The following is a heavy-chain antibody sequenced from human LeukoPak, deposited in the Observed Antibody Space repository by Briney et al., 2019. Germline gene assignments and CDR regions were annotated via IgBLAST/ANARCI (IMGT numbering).Heavy chain of an antibody. J-gene: IGHJ6*03. CDR2: ISWDGGST. CDR3: AKTTSGKNYYMDV. D-gene: IGHD2-2*01. Sequence: PGGSLRLSCAASGFTFDDYAMHWVRQASGKGLEWVSLISWDGGSTYYADSVKGRFTISRDNSKNSLYLQMNSLRAEDTALYYCAKTTSGKNYYMDVWGKGTTVTVSS. CDR1: GFTFDDYA. V-gene: IGHV3-43D*03.